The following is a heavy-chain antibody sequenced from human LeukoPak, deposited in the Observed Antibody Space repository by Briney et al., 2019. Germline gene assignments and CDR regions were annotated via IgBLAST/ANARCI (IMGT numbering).Heavy chain of an antibody. Sequence: GGSLRLSCAGSGFTFSSYAMSWVRRAPGKGLEWVANIKQDGSEKYYVDSVKGRFTISRDNAKNSLYLQMNSLRAEDTAVYYCARARRWLQTLFDYWGQGTLVTVSS. CDR2: IKQDGSEK. CDR3: ARARRWLQTLFDY. D-gene: IGHD5-24*01. CDR1: GFTFSSYA. V-gene: IGHV3-7*04. J-gene: IGHJ4*02.